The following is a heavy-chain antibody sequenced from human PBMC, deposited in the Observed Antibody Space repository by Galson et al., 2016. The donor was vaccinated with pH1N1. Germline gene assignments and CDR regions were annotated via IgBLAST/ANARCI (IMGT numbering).Heavy chain of an antibody. D-gene: IGHD6-19*01. Sequence: SLRLSCAASGFSFRSYWMHWVRHAPGKGLVWVSRINFDERTTSYAGSVKGRFTISRDNAQDTLYLQMNSLRVEDTAVYYCVRGAVAGVMPSFDFWGQGALVTVSS. V-gene: IGHV3-74*01. J-gene: IGHJ4*02. CDR2: INFDERTT. CDR1: GFSFRSYW. CDR3: VRGAVAGVMPSFDF.